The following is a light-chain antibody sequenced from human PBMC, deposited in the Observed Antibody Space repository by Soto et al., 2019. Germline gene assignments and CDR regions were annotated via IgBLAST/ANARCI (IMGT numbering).Light chain of an antibody. CDR1: SSDVGGYNY. Sequence: QSALTQPRSVSGSPGQSVIISCTGTSSDVGGYNYVSWYQQHPGKAPKLMIYDVSKRPSGVPDRFSGSKSGNTASLTISGLQAEDEADYYCCSYAGSNTPFVFGTGTKLTVL. J-gene: IGLJ1*01. CDR2: DVS. V-gene: IGLV2-11*01. CDR3: CSYAGSNTPFV.